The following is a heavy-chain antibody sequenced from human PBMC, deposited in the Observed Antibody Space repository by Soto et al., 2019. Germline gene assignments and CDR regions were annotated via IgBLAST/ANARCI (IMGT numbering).Heavy chain of an antibody. V-gene: IGHV3-33*01. D-gene: IGHD5-18*01. Sequence: QVQLVESGGGVVQPGRSLRLSCAASGFTFSSYGMHWVRQAPGKGLEWVAVIWYDGSNKYYADSVKGRFTISRDNSKNTLKMTMNSLRAEDTAVYYGVRDLSRGYSYGSDYWGQGTLVTVSS. CDR1: GFTFSSYG. CDR2: IWYDGSNK. J-gene: IGHJ4*02. CDR3: VRDLSRGYSYGSDY.